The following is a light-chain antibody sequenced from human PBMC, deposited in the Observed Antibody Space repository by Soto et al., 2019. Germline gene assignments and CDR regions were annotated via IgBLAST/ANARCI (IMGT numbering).Light chain of an antibody. V-gene: IGKV3-11*01. Sequence: EIVLTQSPATLSLSPGERATLSCRASQSVGSYLAWYQQKPGQAPRLLIYDASNRATGIPARFSGSGSGTDFTLTISSREPEDFAVYYCLQRSNWPITFGQGTRLEIK. CDR1: QSVGSY. CDR3: LQRSNWPIT. J-gene: IGKJ5*01. CDR2: DAS.